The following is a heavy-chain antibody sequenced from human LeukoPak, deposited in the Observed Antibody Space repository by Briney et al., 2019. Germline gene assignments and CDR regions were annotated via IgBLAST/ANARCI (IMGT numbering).Heavy chain of an antibody. Sequence: SETLSLTCAVYGGSFSGYYWSWIRQPPGKGLEWIGEINHSGSTNYNPSLKSRVTISVDTSKNQFSLKLSSVTAADTAVYYCARGRRLYSWNDVGELYDYWGQGTLVTVSS. CDR3: ARGRRLYSWNDVGELYDY. CDR1: GGSFSGYY. V-gene: IGHV4-34*01. CDR2: INHSGST. J-gene: IGHJ4*02. D-gene: IGHD1-1*01.